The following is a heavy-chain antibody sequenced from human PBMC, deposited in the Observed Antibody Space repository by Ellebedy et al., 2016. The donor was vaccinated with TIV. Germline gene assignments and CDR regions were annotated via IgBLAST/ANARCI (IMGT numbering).Heavy chain of an antibody. D-gene: IGHD2-2*01. V-gene: IGHV3-21*01. CDR2: ISSSSSYI. Sequence: GGSLRLXXAASGFTFSSYSMNWVRQAPGKGLEWVSSISSSSSYIYYADSVKGRFTISRDNANNSLYLQMNSLRAEDTAVYYCARGVVPAANSNSDAFDIWGQGTMVTVSS. J-gene: IGHJ3*02. CDR3: ARGVVPAANSNSDAFDI. CDR1: GFTFSSYS.